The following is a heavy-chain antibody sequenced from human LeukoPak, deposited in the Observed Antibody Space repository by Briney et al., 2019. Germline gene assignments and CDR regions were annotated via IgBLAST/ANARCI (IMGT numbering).Heavy chain of an antibody. V-gene: IGHV3-23*01. Sequence: PGGSLRLSCAASGFTFSSHAMSWVRQAPGKGLEWVSAISASAGSTYYADSVKGRFTVSIDSTKNSLYLQMNSLRAEDTAVYYCARGIKTTPDAFDISGQGTKVTVSS. D-gene: IGHD2-15*01. CDR3: ARGIKTTPDAFDI. CDR2: ISASAGST. J-gene: IGHJ3*02. CDR1: GFTFSSHA.